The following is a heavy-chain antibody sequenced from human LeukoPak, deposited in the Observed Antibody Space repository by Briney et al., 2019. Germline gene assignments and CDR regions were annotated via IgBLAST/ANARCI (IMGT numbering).Heavy chain of an antibody. CDR1: GFTFSSYG. CDR2: IWYDGSNK. J-gene: IGHJ3*02. V-gene: IGHV3-33*01. D-gene: IGHD2-21*01. CDR3: ARGGGAEAFDI. Sequence: PGGSLRLSCAASGFTFSSYGMHWVRQAPGKGLEWVAVIWYDGSNKYYTDSVKGRFTISRDNSKNTLYLQMNSLRVEDTAVYYCARGGGAEAFDIWGQGTMVTVSS.